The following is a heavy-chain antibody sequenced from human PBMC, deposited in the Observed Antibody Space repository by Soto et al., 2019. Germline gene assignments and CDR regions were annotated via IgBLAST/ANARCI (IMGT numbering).Heavy chain of an antibody. CDR2: INHSGST. J-gene: IGHJ5*02. CDR3: ARGRSGYYGSGSYVAYWFDP. D-gene: IGHD3-10*01. CDR1: GGSFSGYY. Sequence: SETLSLTCAVYGGSFSGYYWSWIRQPPGKGLEWIGEINHSGSTNYNPSLKSRVTISVDTSKNQFSLKLSSVTAADTAVYYCARGRSGYYGSGSYVAYWFDPWGQGTLVTVSS. V-gene: IGHV4-34*01.